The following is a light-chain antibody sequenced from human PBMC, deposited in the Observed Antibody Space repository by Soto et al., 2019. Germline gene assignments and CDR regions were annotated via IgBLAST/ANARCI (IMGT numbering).Light chain of an antibody. Sequence: IVLRQSPDTLSLSPGDRATVSCRASQSVSSSYLAWYQQKPGQAPRLLIYGASSRATGIPDRFSGSGSGTDLTLTISRLEPEDFAVYYCQQYGSSGTFGQGTKV. CDR3: QQYGSSGT. CDR2: GAS. CDR1: QSVSSSY. J-gene: IGKJ1*01. V-gene: IGKV3-20*01.